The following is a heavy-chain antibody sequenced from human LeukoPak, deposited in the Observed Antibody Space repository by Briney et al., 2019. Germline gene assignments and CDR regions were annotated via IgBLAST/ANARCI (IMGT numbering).Heavy chain of an antibody. V-gene: IGHV1-24*01. Sequence: ASVKVSCKVSGYTLTELAMHWVRQTPGKGPEWMGSFDPEDGETIYAQKFQGRFTMTEDTRMATAYMELGSLTSEDTAVYYCATDQDYDGNPLDSWGQGTLVTVPS. J-gene: IGHJ4*02. CDR1: GYTLTELA. D-gene: IGHD4-23*01. CDR2: FDPEDGET. CDR3: ATDQDYDGNPLDS.